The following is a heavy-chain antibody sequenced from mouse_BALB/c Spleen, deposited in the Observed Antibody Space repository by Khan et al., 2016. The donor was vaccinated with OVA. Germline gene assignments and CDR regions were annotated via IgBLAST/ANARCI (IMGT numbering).Heavy chain of an antibody. CDR1: GFTFTSYY. V-gene: IGHV1S81*02. Sequence: QGQLQQSGAELVKPGASVKLSCKASGFTFTSYYMYWVKQRPGQGLEWIGAFNPSNGDTNFNEKFKSKATLTVDRSSSTAYMQLNSLTSADSAGYYCTRSGYGSFAYWGQGTLVTVSA. J-gene: IGHJ3*01. D-gene: IGHD2-1*01. CDR3: TRSGYGSFAY. CDR2: FNPSNGDT.